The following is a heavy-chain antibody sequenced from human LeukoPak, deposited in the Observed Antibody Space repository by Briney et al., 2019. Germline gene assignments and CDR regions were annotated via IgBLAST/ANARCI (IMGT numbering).Heavy chain of an antibody. CDR2: IRYDGSNK. CDR1: GFTFSSYG. CDR3: AKGPYDFWSGYYMYYYYYYMDV. Sequence: PGGSLRLSCAASGFTFSSYGMHWVRQAPGKGLEWVAFIRYDGSNKYYADSVKGRFTISRDNSKNTLYLQMNSLRAEDTAVYYCAKGPYDFWSGYYMYYYYYYMDVWGKGTTVTVSS. V-gene: IGHV3-30*02. J-gene: IGHJ6*03. D-gene: IGHD3-3*01.